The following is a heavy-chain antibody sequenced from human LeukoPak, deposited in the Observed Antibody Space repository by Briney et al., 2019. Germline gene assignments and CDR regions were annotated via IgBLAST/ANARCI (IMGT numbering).Heavy chain of an antibody. J-gene: IGHJ5*02. V-gene: IGHV3-11*01. CDR1: GFTFNDYY. Sequence: GGSLRLSCAASGFTFNDYYMSWIRQAPGKGLEWLSYINIRGTNTHYADSVKGRFTISRDNAKKSLYLEMNNLRAEDTAVYYCATDGAGFDTWGQGVLVTVSS. CDR2: INIRGTNT. CDR3: ATDGAGFDT.